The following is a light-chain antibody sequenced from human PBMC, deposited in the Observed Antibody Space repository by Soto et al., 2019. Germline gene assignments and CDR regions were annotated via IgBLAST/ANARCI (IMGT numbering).Light chain of an antibody. Sequence: DIVMTQSPLSLPVTPGEPASISCRTSQSLLYTNGYNYVDWFVQKPGQSPQLLIYVSSNRASGVPDRFRGSGSGTAFTLKISKVEAADVGVYYCMQPLYPPWTFGQRTKVEIK. J-gene: IGKJ1*01. CDR2: VSS. CDR3: MQPLYPPWT. V-gene: IGKV2-28*01. CDR1: QSLLYTNGYNY.